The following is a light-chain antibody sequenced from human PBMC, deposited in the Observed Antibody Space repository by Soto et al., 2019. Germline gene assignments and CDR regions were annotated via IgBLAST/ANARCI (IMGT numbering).Light chain of an antibody. CDR3: KQYSHWRT. Sequence: EIMMTQSPANVSVFPGERATLSCRASQSIDSDLAWYQQKPGHVPRLLIYGASTRSTGVPARFSGSGSGTEVTLTIISLQSDDFAVYYCKQYSHWRTFGPGTKVEIK. J-gene: IGKJ1*01. V-gene: IGKV3-15*01. CDR1: QSIDSD. CDR2: GAS.